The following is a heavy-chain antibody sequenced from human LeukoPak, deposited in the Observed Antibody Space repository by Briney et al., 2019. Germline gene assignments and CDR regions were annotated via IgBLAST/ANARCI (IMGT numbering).Heavy chain of an antibody. J-gene: IGHJ4*02. Sequence: PGGSLRLSCEASGFTFSSFSMNWVRQAPGKGLEWVSFISSSSTYIYYADSVKGRFTSSRDNAKNSLYLQMNSLRAEDTAVYHCARERIAKAATPVNDHWGQGILVTVSS. CDR2: ISSSSTYI. CDR3: ARERIAKAATPVNDH. V-gene: IGHV3-21*01. D-gene: IGHD6-19*01. CDR1: GFTFSSFS.